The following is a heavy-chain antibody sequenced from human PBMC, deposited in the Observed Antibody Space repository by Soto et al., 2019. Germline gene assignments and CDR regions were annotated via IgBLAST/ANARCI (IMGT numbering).Heavy chain of an antibody. D-gene: IGHD5-12*01. V-gene: IGHV1-69*06. CDR1: GGTFSSYA. CDR3: ARLHSSGFEMYV. CDR2: IIPIFGTA. Sequence: SVKVSGKASGGTFSSYAISWVRQAPGQGLEWMGGIIPIFGTANYAQKFQGRVTITADKSTSTAYMELSSLRSEDTAVYYCARLHSSGFEMYVWGQGTTVTVSS. J-gene: IGHJ6*02.